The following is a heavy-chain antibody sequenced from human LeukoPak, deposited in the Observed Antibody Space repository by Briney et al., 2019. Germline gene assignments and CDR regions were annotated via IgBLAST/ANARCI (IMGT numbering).Heavy chain of an antibody. D-gene: IGHD4-17*01. V-gene: IGHV3-11*01. CDR1: GFTFSDYY. CDR3: ATSLPVTPFYYSGLDV. J-gene: IGHJ6*02. Sequence: GGSLRLSCAASGFTFSDYYMNWIRQAPGKGLEWVSFISGSGNTIYYADSVKGRVTNSRDNAKNSLYLQMNSLTAEDTAVYYCATSLPVTPFYYSGLDVWGQGTTVTVSS. CDR2: ISGSGNTI.